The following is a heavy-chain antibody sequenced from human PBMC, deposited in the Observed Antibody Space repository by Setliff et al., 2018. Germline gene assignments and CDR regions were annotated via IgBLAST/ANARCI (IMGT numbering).Heavy chain of an antibody. CDR1: GGSIGPHY. D-gene: IGHD3-10*01. Sequence: NPSETLSLTCTVSGGSIGPHYWSWIRQAPGKGLEWIGHIFYSDTAKYNPSLESRAAISVDSSKNQFSLKLRSVTAADTAVYYCARDRSTVIRGVTSFFYYYMDVWGGGTTVTVS. CDR2: IFYSDTA. V-gene: IGHV4-59*11. CDR3: ARDRSTVIRGVTSFFYYYMDV. J-gene: IGHJ6*03.